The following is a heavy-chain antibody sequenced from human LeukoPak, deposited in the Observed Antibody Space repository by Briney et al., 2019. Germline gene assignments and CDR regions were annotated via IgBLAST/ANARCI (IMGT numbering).Heavy chain of an antibody. D-gene: IGHD6-13*01. CDR1: NDSIRGYY. J-gene: IGHJ3*01. Sequence: SETLSITCAVSNDSIRGYYWNWIRQPPGKGLEWIGFVSNSGSTNYNPSLKSRATISVDTSKRQFSLRLTSGTAADTAVYYCARYEVGSSWAQAFDVWGQGTMVTVSS. CDR3: ARYEVGSSWAQAFDV. V-gene: IGHV4-59*01. CDR2: VSNSGST.